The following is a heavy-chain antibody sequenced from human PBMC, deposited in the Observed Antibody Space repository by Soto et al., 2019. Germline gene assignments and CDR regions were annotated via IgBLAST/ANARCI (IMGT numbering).Heavy chain of an antibody. Sequence: EVQLLESGGGLVQPGGSLRLSCAASGITFSNYAMSWVRQAPGKGLEWVSSIRDSDDSTYYADSVKGRFSISRDNSTNTLYLQMNSLRAVDTAVYYCAKGTSFGYWGQGTLVTVSS. V-gene: IGHV3-23*01. D-gene: IGHD2-2*01. J-gene: IGHJ4*02. CDR2: IRDSDDST. CDR1: GITFSNYA. CDR3: AKGTSFGY.